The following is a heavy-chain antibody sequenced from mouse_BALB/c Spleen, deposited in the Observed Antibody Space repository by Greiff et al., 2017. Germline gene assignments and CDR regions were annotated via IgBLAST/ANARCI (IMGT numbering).Heavy chain of an antibody. CDR1: GFSLTSYG. V-gene: IGHV2-2*02. CDR3: ARKKYGNYVGYFDV. J-gene: IGHJ1*01. Sequence: VQLQQSGPGLVQPSQSLSITCTVSGFSLTSYGVHWVRQSPGKGLEWLGVIWSGGSTDYNAAFISRLSISKDNSKSQVFFKMNSLQANDTAIYYCARKKYGNYVGYFDVWGAGTTVTVSS. CDR2: IWSGGST. D-gene: IGHD2-10*02.